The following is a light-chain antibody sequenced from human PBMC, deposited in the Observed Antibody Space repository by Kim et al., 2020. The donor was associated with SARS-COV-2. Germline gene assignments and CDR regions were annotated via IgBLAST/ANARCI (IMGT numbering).Light chain of an antibody. V-gene: IGLV10-54*01. CDR2: RNN. CDR3: SAWDSSLNTWM. CDR1: NNNVGDQG. J-gene: IGLJ3*02. Sequence: PTATLTCTGNNNNVGDQGTAWLQQHQGHPPKLLSFRNNNRPSGISERFSASTSGNTASLTITGLQPEDEADYYCSAWDSSLNTWMFGGGTQLTVL.